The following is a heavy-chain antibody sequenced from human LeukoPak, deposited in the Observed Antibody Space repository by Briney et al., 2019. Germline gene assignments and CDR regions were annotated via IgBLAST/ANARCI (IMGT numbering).Heavy chain of an antibody. J-gene: IGHJ2*01. CDR1: GYTFTVYY. Sequence: ASVKVSCKASGYTFTVYYMHGVRQAPGQGLEWMGWINPNSGGTNYAQKFQGRVTMTRDTSISTAYMELRRLRSDDTAVYYCARVGAYGDYVGWYFDLWGRGTLVTVSS. V-gene: IGHV1-2*02. D-gene: IGHD4-17*01. CDR3: ARVGAYGDYVGWYFDL. CDR2: INPNSGGT.